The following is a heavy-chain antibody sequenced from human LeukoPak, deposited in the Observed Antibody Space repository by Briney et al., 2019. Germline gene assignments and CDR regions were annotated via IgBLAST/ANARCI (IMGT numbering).Heavy chain of an antibody. CDR2: INPSNDDT. V-gene: IGHV1-2*02. Sequence: GASVTVSCKASGYSFTDYYVHWVRQAPGQGLELMGWINPSNDDTKYAQKFEGRVTMTRDTSITTAYMELSSLTSDDTAVYYCARSRVMDVWGQGTTFRVSS. CDR3: ARSRVMDV. J-gene: IGHJ6*02. CDR1: GYSFTDYY.